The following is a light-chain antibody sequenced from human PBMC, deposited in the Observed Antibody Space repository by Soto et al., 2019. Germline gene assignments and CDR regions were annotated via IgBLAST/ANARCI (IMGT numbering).Light chain of an antibody. CDR3: QQYYNTPTT. CDR2: WAS. CDR1: QSVLYRSNNKNY. J-gene: IGKJ1*01. Sequence: DIVMTQSPDSLAVSLGERATINCKSSQSVLYRSNNKNYLAWYQQKPGQSPKMLISWASTRESGVPDRFSGGGSGTDFTLTISSLQAEDVAVYYCQQYYNTPTTFGQGTKVEIK. V-gene: IGKV4-1*01.